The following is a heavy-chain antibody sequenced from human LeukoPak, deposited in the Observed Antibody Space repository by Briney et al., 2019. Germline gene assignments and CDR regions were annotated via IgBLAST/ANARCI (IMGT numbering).Heavy chain of an antibody. V-gene: IGHV1-18*01. J-gene: IGHJ4*02. CDR3: ARDLGDIVVVVAATGFDY. Sequence: GASVKVSCKASGYTFTSYGISWVRQAPGQGLEWMGWISAYNGNTNYAQKLQGRVTMTTDTSTSTAYMELRSLRSDDTAVYYCARDLGDIVVVVAATGFDYWGQGTLVTVSS. CDR2: ISAYNGNT. CDR1: GYTFTSYG. D-gene: IGHD2-15*01.